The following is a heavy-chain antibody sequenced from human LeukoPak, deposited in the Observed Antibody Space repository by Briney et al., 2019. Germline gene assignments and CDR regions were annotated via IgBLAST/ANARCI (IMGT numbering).Heavy chain of an antibody. CDR3: ARRVVVPVSDAFDI. Sequence: SETLSLTCAVSGGSISSSNWWSWVRQPPGKGLEWIGEIYHSGSTNYNPSLKSRVTISVDKSKNQFSLKLSSVTAADTAVYYCARRVVVPVSDAFDIWGQGTMVTVSS. CDR1: GGSISSSNW. V-gene: IGHV4-4*02. CDR2: IYHSGST. D-gene: IGHD2-2*01. J-gene: IGHJ3*02.